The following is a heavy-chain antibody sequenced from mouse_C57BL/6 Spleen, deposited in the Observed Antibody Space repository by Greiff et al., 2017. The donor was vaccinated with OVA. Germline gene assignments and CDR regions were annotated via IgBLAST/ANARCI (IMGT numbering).Heavy chain of an antibody. V-gene: IGHV5-4*03. Sequence: EVKLVESGGGLVKPGGSLKLSCAASGFTFSSYAMSWVRPTPEKRLEWVATISDGGSYTYYPDNVKGRFTISRDNAKNNLYLQMSHLKSEDTAMDYCASLYGSSYFDYWGQGTTLTVSA. D-gene: IGHD1-1*01. J-gene: IGHJ2*01. CDR2: ISDGGSYT. CDR1: GFTFSSYA. CDR3: ASLYGSSYFDY.